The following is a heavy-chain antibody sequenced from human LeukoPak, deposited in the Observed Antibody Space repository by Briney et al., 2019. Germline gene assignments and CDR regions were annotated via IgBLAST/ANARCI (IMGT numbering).Heavy chain of an antibody. Sequence: PGRSLRLSCAASGFTFSSYGMHWVRQAGGKGLEWVSAISGSGGSTYYADSVKGRFTISRDNSKNTLYLQMSSLRAEDTAVYYCAKPKDNSLYCFDYWGQGTLVTVSS. CDR2: ISGSGGST. V-gene: IGHV3-23*01. CDR1: GFTFSSYG. D-gene: IGHD1-20*01. CDR3: AKPKDNSLYCFDY. J-gene: IGHJ4*02.